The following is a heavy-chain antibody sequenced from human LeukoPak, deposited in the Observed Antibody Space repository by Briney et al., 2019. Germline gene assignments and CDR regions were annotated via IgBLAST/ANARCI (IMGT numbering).Heavy chain of an antibody. V-gene: IGHV3-23*01. D-gene: IGHD3-22*01. J-gene: IGHJ4*02. CDR3: AKVPNYYDSSGYREFDY. CDR2: ISGSGGST. CDR1: GFTFSSYA. Sequence: GGSLSLSCAASGFTFSSYAMSWVRQAPGKGLEWVSAISGSGGSTYYADSVKGRFTISRDNSKNTLYLQMNSLRAEDTAVYYCAKVPNYYDSSGYREFDYWGQGTLVTVSS.